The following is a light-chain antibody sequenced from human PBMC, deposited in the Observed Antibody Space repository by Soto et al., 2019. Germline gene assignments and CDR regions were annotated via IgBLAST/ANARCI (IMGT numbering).Light chain of an antibody. J-gene: IGKJ2*01. CDR2: DAS. Sequence: DVQMTQSPSTLSASVGDRVTISCLTSQDIGNFLAWYQHKPGKAPKLLIYDASTLQTGVPSRFRASGLGTEFTLTISGLPPDDIATYYSQQHDDYSHATFGQGTKVEIK. V-gene: IGKV1-5*01. CDR3: QQHDDYSHAT. CDR1: QDIGNF.